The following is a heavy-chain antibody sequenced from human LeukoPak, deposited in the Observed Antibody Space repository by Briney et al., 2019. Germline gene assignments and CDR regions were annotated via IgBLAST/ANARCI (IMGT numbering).Heavy chain of an antibody. V-gene: IGHV3-7*05. D-gene: IGHD3-3*01. J-gene: IGHJ4*02. Sequence: PGGSLRLSCAASGFTFRNYWMSWVRQAPGKGLEWVANIRQDGSEKNYVDSVKGRFTISRDDARASLYLQMNSLRAEDTALYYCASLSTVDFWSPFDYWGQGTLVTVSS. CDR3: ASLSTVDFWSPFDY. CDR2: IRQDGSEK. CDR1: GFTFRNYW.